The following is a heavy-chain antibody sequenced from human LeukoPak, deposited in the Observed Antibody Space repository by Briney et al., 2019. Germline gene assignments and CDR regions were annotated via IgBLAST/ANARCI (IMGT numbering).Heavy chain of an antibody. J-gene: IGHJ4*02. V-gene: IGHV4-38-2*01. CDR1: GYSISSSYY. CDR3: ARGGDTYYDFWSGYPTLFDY. Sequence: PSETLSLTCAVSGYSISSSYYWGWIRQPPGKGLEWIGSIYYSGSTYYNPSLKSRVTISVDTSKNQFSLKLSSVTAADTAVYYCARGGDTYYDFWSGYPTLFDYWGQGTLVTVSS. CDR2: IYYSGST. D-gene: IGHD3-3*01.